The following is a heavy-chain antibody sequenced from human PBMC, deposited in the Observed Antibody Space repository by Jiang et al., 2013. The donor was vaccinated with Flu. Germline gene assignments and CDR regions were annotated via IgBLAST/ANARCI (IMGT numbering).Heavy chain of an antibody. D-gene: IGHD6-13*01. Sequence: LLKPSETLSLTCTVSGGSISSYYWSWIRQPPGKGLEWIGYIYYSGSTNYNPSLKSRVTISVDTSKNQFSLKLSSVTAADTAVYYCASGIAAAGTRLYFDYWGQGTLVTVSS. CDR3: ASGIAAAGTRLYFDY. V-gene: IGHV4-59*01. CDR2: IYYSGST. J-gene: IGHJ4*02. CDR1: GGSISSYY.